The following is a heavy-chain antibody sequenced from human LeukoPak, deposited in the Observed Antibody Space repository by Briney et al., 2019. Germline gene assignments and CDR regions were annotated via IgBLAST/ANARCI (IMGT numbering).Heavy chain of an antibody. CDR3: ARSRGPPTYFDY. CDR2: ISSSRSYI. D-gene: IGHD3-16*01. CDR1: GFTFSDYR. J-gene: IGHJ4*02. V-gene: IGHV3-21*01. Sequence: PGGSLRLSCAASGFTFSDYRMDWVRQAPGKGLEWVSSISSSRSYIHYADSGRFIISRDNAQNLLYLQINSLRAEDTAVYYCARSRGPPTYFDYWGQGTLVTVSS.